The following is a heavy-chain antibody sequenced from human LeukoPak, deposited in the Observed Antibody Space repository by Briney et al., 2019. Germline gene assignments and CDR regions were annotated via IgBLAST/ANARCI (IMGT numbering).Heavy chain of an antibody. CDR3: TSYRAEYFQH. CDR2: IKSDGSST. J-gene: IGHJ1*01. Sequence: GGSLRLSCEASGFTFSTYWMHWVRQAPGKGLVWVSRIKSDGSSTSYADSVKGRFTISRDNAKNTLYLQMNSLRAEDTAVYYCTSYRAEYFQHWGQGTLVTVSS. CDR1: GFTFSTYW. V-gene: IGHV3-74*01.